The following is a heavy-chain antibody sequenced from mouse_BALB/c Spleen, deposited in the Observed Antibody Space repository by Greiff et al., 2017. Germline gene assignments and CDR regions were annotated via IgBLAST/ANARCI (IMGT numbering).Heavy chain of an antibody. CDR2: ISDGGSYT. CDR3: ARGGIYFDH. V-gene: IGHV5-4*02. CDR1: GFTFSDYY. Sequence: EVQGVESGGGLVKPGGSLKLSCAASGFTFSDYYMYWVRQTPEKRLEWVATISDGGSYTYYPDSVKGRFTISRDNAKNKLYLQMSSLKSEDTAMYYCARGGIYFDHWGQGTTLTVSS. D-gene: IGHD2-14*01. J-gene: IGHJ2*01.